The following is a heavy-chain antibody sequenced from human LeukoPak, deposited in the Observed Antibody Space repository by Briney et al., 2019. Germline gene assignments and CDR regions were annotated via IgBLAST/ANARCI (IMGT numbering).Heavy chain of an antibody. Sequence: SETLSLTCTVSGGSINNYWWSWIRQPPGKGLEWIGYIYYTGSTNYNPSLKSRVTMSVDTSKIQFSLKLSSVTAADTAMYYCARVGGANYYYYGMDVWGQGTTVTVSS. CDR2: IYYTGST. D-gene: IGHD3-3*01. V-gene: IGHV4-59*01. CDR1: GGSINNYW. CDR3: ARVGGANYYYYGMDV. J-gene: IGHJ6*02.